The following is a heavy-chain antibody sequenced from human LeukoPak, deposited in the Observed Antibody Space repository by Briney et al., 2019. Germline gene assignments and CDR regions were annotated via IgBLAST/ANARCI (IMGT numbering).Heavy chain of an antibody. CDR2: IYPNSGAT. V-gene: IGHV1-2*02. CDR3: GTLLSNGPFDY. J-gene: IGHJ4*02. Sequence: ASVKVSCKASGYTFTGYYMHWVRQAPGQGLEWMGWIYPNSGATKYAQKFQGRVTMTRDTSICTAYMELSRLRSDDTAVYYCGTLLSNGPFDYWGQGSLVTVSS. CDR1: GYTFTGYY.